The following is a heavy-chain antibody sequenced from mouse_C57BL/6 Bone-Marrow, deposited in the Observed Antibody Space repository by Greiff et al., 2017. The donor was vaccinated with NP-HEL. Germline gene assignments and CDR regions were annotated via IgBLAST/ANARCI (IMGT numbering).Heavy chain of an antibody. V-gene: IGHV14-2*01. CDR2: IDPEDGET. CDR1: GFNIKDYY. CDR3: ASFVTTVVAHYYAMDY. D-gene: IGHD1-1*01. J-gene: IGHJ4*01. Sequence: EVQGVESGAELVKPGASVKLSCTASGFNIKDYYMHWVKQRTEQGLEWIGRIDPEDGETKYAPKFQGKATITADTSSNTAYLQLSSLTSVDSAVYYCASFVTTVVAHYYAMDYWGQGTSVTVSS.